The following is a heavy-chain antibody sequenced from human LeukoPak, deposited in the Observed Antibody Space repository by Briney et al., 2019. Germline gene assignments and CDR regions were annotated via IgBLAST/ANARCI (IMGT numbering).Heavy chain of an antibody. CDR1: GGSISGYY. D-gene: IGHD2-2*01. CDR3: AREGRVVPAFDY. Sequence: KPSETLSLTCTVSGGSISGYYCSWVRQSAGKVLEWIGYIYYSGSTNYNPSLKSRVTISVDTSKNQFSLKLSSVTAADTAVYYCAREGRVVPAFDYWGQGTLVTVSS. J-gene: IGHJ4*02. CDR2: IYYSGST. V-gene: IGHV4-59*01.